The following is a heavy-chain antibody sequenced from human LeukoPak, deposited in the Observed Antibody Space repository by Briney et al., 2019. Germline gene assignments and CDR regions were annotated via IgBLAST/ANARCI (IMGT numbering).Heavy chain of an antibody. CDR2: IYYSGGT. CDR3: ARRSYSGGFRY. CDR1: GGSISSSSYY. D-gene: IGHD6-19*01. Sequence: SETLSLTCTVSGGSISSSSYYWGWIRQPPGKGLEWIGSIYYSGGTYYNPSLKSRVTISVDTSKNQFSLKLSSVTAADTAVYYCARRSYSGGFRYWGQGTLVTVSS. J-gene: IGHJ4*02. V-gene: IGHV4-39*01.